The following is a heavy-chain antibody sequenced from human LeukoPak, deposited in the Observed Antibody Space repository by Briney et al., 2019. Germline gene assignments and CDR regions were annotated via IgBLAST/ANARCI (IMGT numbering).Heavy chain of an antibody. J-gene: IGHJ4*02. V-gene: IGHV3-30*02. CDR1: GFTFMSYG. D-gene: IGHD2-2*01. CDR2: IRYDGNNE. Sequence: GGSLRLSCAATGFTFMSYGMHWVRQAPGKGLEWVAFIRYDGNNEYYADSVKGRFTISRDNSKNTLYVQMNSLSDEDTAVYYCARDRCSSTSCYFFDSWGQGTLVTVSS. CDR3: ARDRCSSTSCYFFDS.